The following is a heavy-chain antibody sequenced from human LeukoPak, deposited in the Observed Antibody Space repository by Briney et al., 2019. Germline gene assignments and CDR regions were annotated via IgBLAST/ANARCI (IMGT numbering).Heavy chain of an antibody. J-gene: IGHJ4*02. Sequence: SETLSLTCTVSGGSISSGSNYWSWIRQPAGKGLEWIGRIYTSGSTNYNPSLKSRVTISVDTSKNQFSLKLSSVTAADTAVYYCARSYDSSGYLDYWGQGTLVTVSS. V-gene: IGHV4-61*02. D-gene: IGHD3-22*01. CDR2: IYTSGST. CDR3: ARSYDSSGYLDY. CDR1: GGSISSGSNY.